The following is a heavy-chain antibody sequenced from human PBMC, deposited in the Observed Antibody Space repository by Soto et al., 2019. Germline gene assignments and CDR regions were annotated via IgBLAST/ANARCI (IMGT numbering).Heavy chain of an antibody. Sequence: GGSLKLSCAASGYSVNNYGMPWVRQSPGKGLEWVAYVSSDGSNQYYADSVKGRFTISRDNSKSTLFLQLDSLRVDDTAVYYCAKDRVIQLLPIWPDPWGQGTLVTVSS. CDR3: AKDRVIQLLPIWPDP. CDR2: VSSDGSNQ. D-gene: IGHD2-2*01. CDR1: GYSVNNYG. V-gene: IGHV3-30*18. J-gene: IGHJ5*02.